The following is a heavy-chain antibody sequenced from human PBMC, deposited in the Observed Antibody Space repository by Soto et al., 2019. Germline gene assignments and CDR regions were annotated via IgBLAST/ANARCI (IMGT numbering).Heavy chain of an antibody. CDR3: ARDGPGVLGGRRAYYFDY. V-gene: IGHV6-1*01. Sequence: SPTLSLPCAISGDSVSSNSAAWNWIRQSPSRGLEWLGRTYYRSKWYNDYAVSVKSRITINPDTSKNQFSLQLNSVTPEDTAVYYCARDGPGVLGGRRAYYFDYWGQGTLVTVSS. CDR1: GDSVSSNSAA. D-gene: IGHD3-10*01. J-gene: IGHJ4*02. CDR2: TYYRSKWYN.